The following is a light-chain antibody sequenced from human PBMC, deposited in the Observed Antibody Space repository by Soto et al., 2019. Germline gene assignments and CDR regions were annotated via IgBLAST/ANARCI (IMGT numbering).Light chain of an antibody. CDR1: RSNIGNNY. J-gene: IGLJ1*01. CDR3: GTWDSSLSAYV. V-gene: IGLV1-51*01. Sequence: SVLTQPPSVSAAPGQKVTLSCSGSRSNIGNNYVSWYQQLPGTAPKLLIYDNNKRPSGIPDRFSGSKSGTSATLGITGLQTGDEADYYCGTWDSSLSAYVFGTGTKLTVL. CDR2: DNN.